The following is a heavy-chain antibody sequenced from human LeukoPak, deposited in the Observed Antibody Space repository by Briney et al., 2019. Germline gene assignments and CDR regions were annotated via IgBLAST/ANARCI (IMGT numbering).Heavy chain of an antibody. CDR2: IYYSGST. D-gene: IGHD3-16*01. V-gene: IGHV4-39*07. J-gene: IGHJ4*02. CDR3: ARLPRGVWGSYVDY. Sequence: SETLSLTCTVSGGSISSSSYYWGWIRQPPGKGLKWIGSIYYSGSTYYNPSLKNRVTISVDTPKNQFSLKLSSVTAADTAVYYCARLPRGVWGSYVDYWGQGTLVTVSS. CDR1: GGSISSSSYY.